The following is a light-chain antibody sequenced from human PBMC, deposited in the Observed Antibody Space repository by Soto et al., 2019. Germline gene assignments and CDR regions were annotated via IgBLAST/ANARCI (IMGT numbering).Light chain of an antibody. CDR1: TSDVGGYNS. CDR3: CSFAGSSTPYI. V-gene: IGLV2-11*01. CDR2: DVS. Sequence: QSVLTQPRSVSGSPGQSVTISCTGTTSDVGGYNSVSWYQHHPGQAPKLIIYDVSKRPSGVPHRFSGSKSGNTASLTISGLQAEDEADFYCCSFAGSSTPYIFGTGTKLTVL. J-gene: IGLJ1*01.